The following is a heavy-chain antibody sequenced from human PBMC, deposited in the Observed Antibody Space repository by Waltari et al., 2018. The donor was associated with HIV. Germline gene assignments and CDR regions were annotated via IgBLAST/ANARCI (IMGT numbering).Heavy chain of an antibody. Sequence: VQIVQSGGAVVKPGESSKLSCHVSGSFYYSYSLTWVRQSPGKGLEWVSSINSRGSFIYYSDSVKGRFTVARDNANNSLYLQMNNLRDDDTAVYFCTRANGPSDYWGQGVLVTVSS. CDR1: GSFYYSYS. CDR3: TRANGPSDY. J-gene: IGHJ4*02. CDR2: INSRGSFI. D-gene: IGHD2-8*01. V-gene: IGHV3-21*06.